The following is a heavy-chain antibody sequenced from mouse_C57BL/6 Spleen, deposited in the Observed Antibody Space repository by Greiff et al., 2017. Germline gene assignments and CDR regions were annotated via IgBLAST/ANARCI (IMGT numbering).Heavy chain of an antibody. CDR1: GFTFSSYA. CDR3: ARVVITTVASGYFDY. D-gene: IGHD1-1*01. J-gene: IGHJ2*01. Sequence: EVQLVESGGGLVKPGGSLKLSCAASGFTFSSYAMSWVRQTPEKRLEWVATISDGGSYTYYPDNVKGRFTISRDNAKNNLYLQMSHLKSEDTAMYYCARVVITTVASGYFDYWGQGTTLTVSS. CDR2: ISDGGSYT. V-gene: IGHV5-4*01.